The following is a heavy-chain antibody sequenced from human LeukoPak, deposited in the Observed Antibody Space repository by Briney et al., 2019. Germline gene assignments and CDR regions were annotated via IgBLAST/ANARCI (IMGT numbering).Heavy chain of an antibody. CDR1: GFTFSSYG. D-gene: IGHD6-13*01. J-gene: IGHJ4*02. CDR2: ISYDGSNK. CDR3: AKDSGIGYSSSWTFDY. V-gene: IGHV3-30*18. Sequence: GGSLRLSCAASGFTFSSYGMHWVRQAPGKGLEWVAVISYDGSNKYYADSVKGRFTISRDNSKNTLYLQMNSLRAEDTAVYYCAKDSGIGYSSSWTFDYWGQGTLVTVSS.